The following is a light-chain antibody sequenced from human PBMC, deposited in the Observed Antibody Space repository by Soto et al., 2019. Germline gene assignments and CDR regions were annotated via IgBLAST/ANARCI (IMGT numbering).Light chain of an antibody. CDR2: DVT. CDR3: SSYTDRKNLV. V-gene: IGLV2-8*01. CDR1: SSDIGGYNS. Sequence: QSVLTQSPSASGSPEQAVTISFTGTSSDIGGYNSVSWYQQHPGKAPKVMIYDVTKRPSGVPDRFSGSKSGNTAYLTVSALQAEDEADYYCSSYTDRKNLVFGTGTKLTVL. J-gene: IGLJ1*01.